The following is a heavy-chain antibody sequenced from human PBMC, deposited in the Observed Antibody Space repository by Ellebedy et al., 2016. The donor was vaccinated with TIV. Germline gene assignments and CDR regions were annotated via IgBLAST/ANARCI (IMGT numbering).Heavy chain of an antibody. CDR2: FDPEDGET. J-gene: IGHJ6*02. CDR1: GYTLPELS. V-gene: IGHV1-24*01. D-gene: IGHD2-2*01. Sequence: AASVTVSCKVSGYTLPELSMHWVRPAPGKGLEWMGGFDPEDGETIYAQKFQGRVTMTEDTSTDTAYMELSSLRSEDTAVYYCARFGEVVPAASVEEPYYYYYGMDVWGQGTTVTVSS. CDR3: ARFGEVVPAASVEEPYYYYYGMDV.